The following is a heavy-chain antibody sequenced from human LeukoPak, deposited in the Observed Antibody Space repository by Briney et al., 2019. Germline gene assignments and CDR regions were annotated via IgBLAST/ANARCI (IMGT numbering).Heavy chain of an antibody. V-gene: IGHV1-24*01. Sequence: ASVKVSCKVSGYTLTELSMHWVRQAPGKGLEWMGGFDPEDGETIYAQKFQGRVTMTEDTSTDTAYMELRSLRSDDTAVYYCARDNWNDDPDYYYYGMDVWGQGTTATVSS. CDR3: ARDNWNDDPDYYYYGMDV. J-gene: IGHJ6*02. D-gene: IGHD1-20*01. CDR1: GYTLTELS. CDR2: FDPEDGET.